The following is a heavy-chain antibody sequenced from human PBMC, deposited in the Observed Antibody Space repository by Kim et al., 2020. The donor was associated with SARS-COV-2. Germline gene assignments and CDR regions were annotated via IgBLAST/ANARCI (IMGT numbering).Heavy chain of an antibody. D-gene: IGHD4-17*01. CDR2: IYYSGST. J-gene: IGHJ3*02. CDR1: GGSISSSSYY. Sequence: SETLSLTCTVSGGSISSSSYYWGWIRQPPGKGLEWIGSIYYSGSTYYNPSLKSRVTISVDTSKNQFSLKLSSVTAADTAVYYCASSTVTPREWAFDIWGQGTMVTVSS. CDR3: ASSTVTPREWAFDI. V-gene: IGHV4-39*01.